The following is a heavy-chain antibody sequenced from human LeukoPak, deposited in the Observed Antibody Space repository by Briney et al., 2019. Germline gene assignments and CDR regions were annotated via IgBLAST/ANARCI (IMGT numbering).Heavy chain of an antibody. CDR2: IKQDGSEK. V-gene: IGHV3-7*01. Sequence: GGSLRLSCAASGFTFSSYWMSWVRQAPGKGLEWVANIKQDGSEKYYVDSVTGRFTISRDNAKNSLYLQMNSLRAEDTAVYYCARDLLGNYFDYWGQGTLVTVSS. CDR1: GFTFSSYW. J-gene: IGHJ4*02. CDR3: ARDLLGNYFDY. D-gene: IGHD2-8*02.